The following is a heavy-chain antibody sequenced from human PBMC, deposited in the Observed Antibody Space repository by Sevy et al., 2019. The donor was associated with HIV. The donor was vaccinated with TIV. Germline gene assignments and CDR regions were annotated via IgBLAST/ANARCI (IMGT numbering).Heavy chain of an antibody. J-gene: IGHJ5*02. CDR3: CTEGNVLLAEGWGHWFDP. D-gene: IGHD2-8*01. CDR2: IKNKPDGGTT. CDR1: GFSLNNAW. Sequence: GGSLRLSCAASGFSLNNAWMSWVCQAPGKGLESIGRIKNKPDGGTTDYAAPVKGRFTISRDDSKNTLYLQMNSLKTEDTAVYYCCTEGNVLLAEGWGHWFDPWGQGSLVTVSS. V-gene: IGHV3-15*01.